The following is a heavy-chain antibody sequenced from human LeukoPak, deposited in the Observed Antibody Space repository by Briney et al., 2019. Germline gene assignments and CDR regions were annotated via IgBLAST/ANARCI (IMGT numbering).Heavy chain of an antibody. D-gene: IGHD5-18*01. Sequence: GGSLRLSCAASGFTVSSNYMSWVRQAPGKGLEWVSVIYSGGSTYYADSVKGRFTISRDNSKNTLYLQMSSLRVEDMAVYYCARPHGYNYGAFDCWGQGTLVTVSS. CDR2: IYSGGST. CDR1: GFTVSSNY. V-gene: IGHV3-66*04. J-gene: IGHJ4*02. CDR3: ARPHGYNYGAFDC.